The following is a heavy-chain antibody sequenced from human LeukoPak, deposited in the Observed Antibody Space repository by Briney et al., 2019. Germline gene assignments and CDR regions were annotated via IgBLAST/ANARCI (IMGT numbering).Heavy chain of an antibody. D-gene: IGHD2-2*01. J-gene: IGHJ4*02. V-gene: IGHV1-24*01. CDR2: FDPEDGET. CDR1: GYTLTELS. Sequence: ASVKVSCKVSGYTLTELSMHWVRQAPGKGLEWMGGFDPEDGETIYAQKFQGRVTMTEDTSTDTAYMELSSLRSADTAVYYCATVADCSSTSCYSLFDWGQGTLVTVSS. CDR3: ATVADCSSTSCYSLFD.